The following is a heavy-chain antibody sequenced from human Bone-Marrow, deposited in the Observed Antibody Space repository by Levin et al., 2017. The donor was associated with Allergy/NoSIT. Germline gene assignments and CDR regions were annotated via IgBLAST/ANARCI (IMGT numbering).Heavy chain of an antibody. CDR1: GYTLISYG. V-gene: IGHV1-18*01. Sequence: GESLKISCKASGYTLISYGISWVRQAPGQGLEWMGWISPYNGNTNYSQKLQGRVTMTTDTSTSTAYMEVRSLRSDDTAVYYCANDFWGGMDVWGQGTTVTVSS. J-gene: IGHJ6*02. CDR3: ANDFWGGMDV. D-gene: IGHD3-3*01. CDR2: ISPYNGNT.